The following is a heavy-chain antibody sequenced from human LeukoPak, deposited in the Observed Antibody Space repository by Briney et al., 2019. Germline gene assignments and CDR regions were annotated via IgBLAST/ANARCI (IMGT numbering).Heavy chain of an antibody. J-gene: IGHJ4*02. CDR1: AFTFSSYA. CDR3: VKDGVYDSSGYYHPSFFDY. CDR2: IISNEGST. D-gene: IGHD3-22*01. Sequence: GGPLRLSCSASAFTFSSYAMHWVRQAPGRGREYVSAIISNEGSTYYADSVKGRFTISRDNYKNTLYLQMSSLRAEDTAVYYCVKDGVYDSSGYYHPSFFDYWGEGTLVTVSS. V-gene: IGHV3-64D*06.